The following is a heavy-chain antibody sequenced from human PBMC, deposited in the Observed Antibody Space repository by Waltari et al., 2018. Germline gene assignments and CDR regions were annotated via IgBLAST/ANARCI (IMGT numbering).Heavy chain of an antibody. CDR2: IYYSGST. CDR1: GGSISSSSYY. D-gene: IGHD1-26*01. CDR3: ARLVVRSWSYFPGY. J-gene: IGHJ4*02. Sequence: QLQLQEAGPGLVKPSETLYLTCTVSGGSISSSSYYWGWIRQPPGKGLEWIGSIYYSGSTYYNPSLKSRVTISVDTSKNQFSLKLSSVTAADTAVYYCARLVVRSWSYFPGYWGQGTLVTVSS. V-gene: IGHV4-39*01.